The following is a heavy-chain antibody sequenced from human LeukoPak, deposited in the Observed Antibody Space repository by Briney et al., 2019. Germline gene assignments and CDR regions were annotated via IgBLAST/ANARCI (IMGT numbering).Heavy chain of an antibody. CDR2: IYYSGTT. J-gene: IGHJ4*02. CDR3: AKDWAPDY. D-gene: IGHD3-16*01. CDR1: GGSLSNYY. V-gene: IGHV4-59*01. Sequence: KTSETLSLTCTVSGGSLSNYYWSWIRQPPGKGLEWIGYIYYSGTTNYNPSLKSRVTISVDTSKNQFSLNLSSVTAEDTAVYYCAKDWAPDYWGQGTLVTVPS.